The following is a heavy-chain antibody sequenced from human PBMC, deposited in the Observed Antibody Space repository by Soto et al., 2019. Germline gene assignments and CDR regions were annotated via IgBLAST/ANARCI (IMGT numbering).Heavy chain of an antibody. CDR3: AREYYDYIWGSYRPHWFRP. J-gene: IGHJ5*02. CDR2: ISAYNGNT. V-gene: IGHV1-18*01. CDR1: GYTFTSSG. D-gene: IGHD3-16*02. Sequence: ASVKVSCKASGYTFTSSGISWVRQAPGQGLEWMGWISAYNGNTNYAQKLQGRVTMTTDTSTSTAYMELRSLRSDDTAVYYCAREYYDYIWGSYRPHWFRPLCQGTLVTVS.